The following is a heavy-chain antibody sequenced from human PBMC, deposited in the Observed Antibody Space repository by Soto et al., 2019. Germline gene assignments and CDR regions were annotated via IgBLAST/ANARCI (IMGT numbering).Heavy chain of an antibody. Sequence: QVQLVESGGGVVQPGRSLRLSCAASGFTFSSYAMHWVRQAPGKGLEWVAVISYDGSNKYYADSVKGRFTISRDNSKNTLYLQMNSLRAEDTAVYYCAREAESPYFYGGMDVWGQGTTVTVSS. D-gene: IGHD3-10*01. CDR3: AREAESPYFYGGMDV. CDR1: GFTFSSYA. J-gene: IGHJ6*02. CDR2: ISYDGSNK. V-gene: IGHV3-30-3*01.